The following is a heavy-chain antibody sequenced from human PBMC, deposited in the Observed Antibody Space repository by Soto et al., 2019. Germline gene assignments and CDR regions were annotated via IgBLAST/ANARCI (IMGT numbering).Heavy chain of an antibody. J-gene: IGHJ6*02. CDR1: GGTFSAYC. V-gene: IGHV4-34*01. Sequence: PQETWPHRCAVHGGTFSAYCRSWIRQPPGKGLEWIGEINHSGSTNSNPSLKSRVTISVDTSKNQFSLKLSSVTAADTAVYYCARLGIVVVPAAQYYSYYGMDVWGQGTTV. D-gene: IGHD2-2*01. CDR2: INHSGST. CDR3: ARLGIVVVPAAQYYSYYGMDV.